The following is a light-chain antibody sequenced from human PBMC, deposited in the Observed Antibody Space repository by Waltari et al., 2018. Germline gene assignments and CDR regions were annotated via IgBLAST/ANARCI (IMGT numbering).Light chain of an antibody. CDR2: DAI. V-gene: IGKV3D-15*01. CDR1: ESVGTD. J-gene: IGKJ2*01. CDR3: QQSKQWPRRT. Sequence: EIVMTQSPATMSVSPGEEVTLSCTASESVGTDVAWYRHKPGQAPRLLISDAITRATGVPARFSGSGSGTDFTLTINNLQSEDFAIYYCQQSKQWPRRTFGQGTKLEIK.